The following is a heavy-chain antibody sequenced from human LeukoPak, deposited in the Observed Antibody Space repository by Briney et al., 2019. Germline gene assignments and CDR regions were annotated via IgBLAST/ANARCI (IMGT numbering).Heavy chain of an antibody. V-gene: IGHV3-23*01. CDR2: ISGSGGST. J-gene: IGHJ4*02. D-gene: IGHD2-21*01. Sequence: GGSLRLSCAASGFTFSSYAMSWGRQAPREGVEWVSAISGSGGSTYYADSVKGRFTISRDNSKNTLYLQMNSLRAEDTAVYYCAKDRRGGAPRDWGQGTLVTVSS. CDR3: AKDRRGGAPRD. CDR1: GFTFSSYA.